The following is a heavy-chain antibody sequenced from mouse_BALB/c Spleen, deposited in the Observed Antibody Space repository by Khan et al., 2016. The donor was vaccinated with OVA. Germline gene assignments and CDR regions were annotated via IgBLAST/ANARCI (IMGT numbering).Heavy chain of an antibody. CDR2: IWSAGST. J-gene: IGHJ3*01. CDR1: GFSLTNYS. CDR3: ARRGYDYGRGALFAY. V-gene: IGHV2-2*02. D-gene: IGHD2-4*01. Sequence: QVQLKQSGPGLVQPSQSLSITCTVSGFSLTNYSVHWVRQSPGKGLEWLGVIWSAGSTAYNAAFISRLTIRKANSRCHVFFIMNSLQPNDTAIYYWARRGYDYGRGALFAYWGQGTLVTVSA.